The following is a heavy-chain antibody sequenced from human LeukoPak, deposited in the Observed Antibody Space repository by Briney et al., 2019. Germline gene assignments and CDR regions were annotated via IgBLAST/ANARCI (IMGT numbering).Heavy chain of an antibody. J-gene: IGHJ4*02. V-gene: IGHV4-39*07. CDR2: INHSGST. D-gene: IGHD2-2*02. Sequence: SETLSLTCTVSGVSTTNGIYYWAWIRQPPGKGLEWIGEINHSGSTNYNPSLKSRVTISVDTSKNQFSLKLSSVTAADTAVYYCARGPGPDIVVVPAAIFDYWGQGTLVTVSS. CDR1: GVSTTNGIYY. CDR3: ARGPGPDIVVVPAAIFDY.